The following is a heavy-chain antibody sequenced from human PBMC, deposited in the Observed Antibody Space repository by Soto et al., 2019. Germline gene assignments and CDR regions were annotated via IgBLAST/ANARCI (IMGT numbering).Heavy chain of an antibody. CDR3: ARLGGYHQAFDS. J-gene: IGHJ4*02. V-gene: IGHV4-59*08. CDR2: IYYTGTT. CDR1: GGSIRDYY. D-gene: IGHD3-22*01. Sequence: PSETLSLTCTVSGGSIRDYYWGWIRQSPGKGQEWIGYIYYTGTTKYNPSLKSRVTISVDSSKNQFSLKLDSVTAADTAVYYCARLGGYHQAFDSWGQGTLVTVSS.